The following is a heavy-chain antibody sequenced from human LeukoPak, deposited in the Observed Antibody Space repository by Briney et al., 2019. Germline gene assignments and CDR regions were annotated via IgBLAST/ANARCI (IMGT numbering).Heavy chain of an antibody. V-gene: IGHV3-53*01. Sequence: GGSLRLSCAASGFAVSSNYMSWVRQAPGKGLEWVSVIYSGGGTYYADSVKGRFTISRDNSKNTLYLQMNSLRAEDTAVYYCTRPVYAGYFDYWGQGTLVTVSS. CDR1: GFAVSSNY. CDR3: TRPVYAGYFDY. J-gene: IGHJ4*02. CDR2: IYSGGGT. D-gene: IGHD1-14*01.